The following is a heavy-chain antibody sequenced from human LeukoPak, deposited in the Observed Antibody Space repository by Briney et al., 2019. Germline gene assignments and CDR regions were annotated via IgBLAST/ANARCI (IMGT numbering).Heavy chain of an antibody. CDR2: INHSGST. D-gene: IGHD1-26*01. Sequence: PSETLSLTCAVYGGSFSGYYWSWIRQPPGKGLEWIGEINHSGSTNYNPSLKSRVTISVDTSKNQFSLKLNSVTAADTAVYYCARWEGAIHNFDYWGQGTLVTVSS. CDR1: GGSFSGYY. V-gene: IGHV4-34*01. CDR3: ARWEGAIHNFDY. J-gene: IGHJ4*02.